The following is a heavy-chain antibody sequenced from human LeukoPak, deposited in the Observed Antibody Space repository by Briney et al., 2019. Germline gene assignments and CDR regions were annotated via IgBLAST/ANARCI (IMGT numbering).Heavy chain of an antibody. J-gene: IGHJ4*02. V-gene: IGHV6-1*01. D-gene: IGHD6-19*01. Sequence: SQTLSLTCAISGDSVSSNSAAWNWIRQSPSRGLEWLGRTYYRSKWYNHYAVAVKSRIAINPDTPNNQFSLQLNSVTPEDTAVYYCARGNSGFIDSWGQGTLVTVSS. CDR3: ARGNSGFIDS. CDR2: TYYRSKWYN. CDR1: GDSVSSNSAA.